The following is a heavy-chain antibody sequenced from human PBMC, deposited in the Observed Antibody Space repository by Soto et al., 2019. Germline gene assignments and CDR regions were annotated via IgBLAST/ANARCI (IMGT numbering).Heavy chain of an antibody. CDR1: GFILSRFD. D-gene: IGHD6-6*01. J-gene: IGHJ4*02. CDR3: AKEGGSGLSSSSPPDY. V-gene: IGHV3-30*18. CDR2: ISKDGSKK. Sequence: GALRLSWAAAGFILSRFDMHWVRQGPGMGLEWVAVISKDGSKKTYTDSVKGRFIISRDNSKDILFLQMNTMRSEDTALYYCAKEGGSGLSSSSPPDYWGQGTLVIVSS.